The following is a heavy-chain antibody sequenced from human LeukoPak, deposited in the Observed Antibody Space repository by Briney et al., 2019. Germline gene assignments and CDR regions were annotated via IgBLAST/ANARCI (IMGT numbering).Heavy chain of an antibody. CDR1: GGSISSGDYY. Sequence: PSETLSLTCTVSGGSISSGDYYWSWIRQPPGKGLEWIGYIYYSGSTYYNPSLKSRVTISVDTSKNQFSLKLSSVTAADTTVYYCARAGYDFWSGYPSHFDYWGQGTLVTVSS. CDR2: IYYSGST. CDR3: ARAGYDFWSGYPSHFDY. D-gene: IGHD3-3*01. J-gene: IGHJ4*02. V-gene: IGHV4-30-4*01.